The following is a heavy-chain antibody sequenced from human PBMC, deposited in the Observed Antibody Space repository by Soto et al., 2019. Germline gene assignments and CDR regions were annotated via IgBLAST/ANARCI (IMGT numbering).Heavy chain of an antibody. Sequence: SVKVYCKASGGTLSSYAISWVRQAPGQGLEWMGGIIPIFGTANYAQKFQGRVTITADESTSTAYMELSSLRSEDTAVYYCARAVEGAVAQIYYYGMDVWGQGTTVTVSS. CDR3: ARAVEGAVAQIYYYGMDV. CDR1: GGTLSSYA. J-gene: IGHJ6*02. D-gene: IGHD6-19*01. CDR2: IIPIFGTA. V-gene: IGHV1-69*13.